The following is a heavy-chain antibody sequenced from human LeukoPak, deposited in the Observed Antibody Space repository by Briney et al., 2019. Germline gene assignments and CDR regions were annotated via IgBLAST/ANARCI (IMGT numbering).Heavy chain of an antibody. J-gene: IGHJ5*02. Sequence: GGSLRLSCAASGFTFDDYAMHWVRQAPGKGLEWVSGISWNSGSIDYADSVKGRFTISRDNAKNSLYLQMDSLRAEDTALYYCAKGRYCSGGSCYSGFYRWGQGTLVTVSS. CDR3: AKGRYCSGGSCYSGFYR. CDR1: GFTFDDYA. V-gene: IGHV3-9*01. CDR2: ISWNSGSI. D-gene: IGHD2-15*01.